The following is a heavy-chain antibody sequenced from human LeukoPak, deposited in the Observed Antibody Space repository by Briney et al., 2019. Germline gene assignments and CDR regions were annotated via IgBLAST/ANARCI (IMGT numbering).Heavy chain of an antibody. V-gene: IGHV4-34*01. D-gene: IGHD3-22*01. CDR2: ITPSGST. CDR3: ARHDSSGYYRPLDY. CDR1: GGSFSGYF. J-gene: IGHJ4*02. Sequence: SETLSLTCVVYGGSFSGYFWSWIRQPPGKGLEWIGEITPSGSTNYSPSLKSRVSISIDTSKNQFSLKLTSVTAADTAVYYCARHDSSGYYRPLDYWGQGTLVTVSS.